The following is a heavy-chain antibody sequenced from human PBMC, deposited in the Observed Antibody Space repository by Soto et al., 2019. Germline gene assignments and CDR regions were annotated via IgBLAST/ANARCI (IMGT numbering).Heavy chain of an antibody. CDR1: GVTFSSYA. CDR2: ISGSGGST. Sequence: GPLRLSCAASGVTFSSYAMSWVRQAPGKGLEWVSAISGSGGSTNYADSVKGRFTISRDNSKNTLYLQMNSLRAEDTAIYYCAHLVAGPSDYWGQGTLVTVSS. V-gene: IGHV3-23*01. J-gene: IGHJ4*02. D-gene: IGHD2-8*02. CDR3: AHLVAGPSDY.